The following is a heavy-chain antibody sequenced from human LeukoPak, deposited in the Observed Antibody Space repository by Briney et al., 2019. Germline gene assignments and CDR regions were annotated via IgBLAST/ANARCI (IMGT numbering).Heavy chain of an antibody. V-gene: IGHV6-1*01. D-gene: IGHD1-14*01. J-gene: IGHJ3*02. CDR3: ARGTAFDI. CDR1: GDSVSSTNVG. CDR2: TYYRSQFYN. Sequence: SQTLSLTCAISGDSVSSTNVGWNWIRQSPSSGLEWLGRTYYRSQFYNDYADSVKGRITITPDTSKNQFSLQLSSLTPDDTAVYYCARGTAFDIWGQGTMVTGSS.